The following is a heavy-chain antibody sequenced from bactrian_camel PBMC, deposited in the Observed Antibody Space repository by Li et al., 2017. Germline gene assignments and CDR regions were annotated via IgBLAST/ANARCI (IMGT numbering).Heavy chain of an antibody. Sequence: VQLVESGGDSVQADGSLRLSCAASGHTSSSYSMAWFRQPPGKEREGVASIDVKDRISYRDSVTGRFTISIDNAQNTLYLQMNSLKPEDTAMYYCAADPGGLLRATMCGLWGRGTQVTVS. J-gene: IGHJ4*01. V-gene: IGHV3S44*01. D-gene: IGHD4*01. CDR1: GHTSSSYS. CDR2: SIDVKDRI. CDR3: AADPGGLLRATMCGL.